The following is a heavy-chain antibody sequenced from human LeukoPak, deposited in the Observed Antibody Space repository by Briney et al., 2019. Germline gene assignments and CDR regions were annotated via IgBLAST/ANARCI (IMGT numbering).Heavy chain of an antibody. J-gene: IGHJ4*02. D-gene: IGHD3-16*01. V-gene: IGHV3-74*01. CDR3: AAAGRGSLDY. CDR1: GFTLSSFW. CDR2: ISSDGSST. Sequence: GGSLRLSCAASGFTLSSFWMHWVRQAPGKGLEWVSRISSDGSSTNYADSVKGRFAISRDAAKNTLFLQVNSLRAEDTAVYFCAAAGRGSLDYWGQGTLVTVSS.